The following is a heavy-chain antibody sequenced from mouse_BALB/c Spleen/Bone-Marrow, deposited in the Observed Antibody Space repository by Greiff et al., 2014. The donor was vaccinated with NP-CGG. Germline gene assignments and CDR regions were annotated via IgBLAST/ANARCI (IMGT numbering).Heavy chain of an antibody. CDR1: GFDFSRYW. CDR3: ARTYYGPPAY. Sequence: EVMLVESGGGLVQPGGSLKLSCAASGFDFSRYWMGWVRQAPGKGLEWIGEINPHSSTINYTPSLKDKFIISRDNAKNTLYLQMSKVRSEDTALYYCARTYYGPPAYWGQGTLVTVSA. CDR2: INPHSSTI. D-gene: IGHD1-2*01. V-gene: IGHV4-1*02. J-gene: IGHJ3*01.